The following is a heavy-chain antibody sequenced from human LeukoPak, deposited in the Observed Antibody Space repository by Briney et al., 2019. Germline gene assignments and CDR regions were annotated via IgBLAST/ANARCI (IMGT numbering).Heavy chain of an antibody. CDR3: ARVTISYCSSTSCYHYYYMDV. Sequence: PSETLSLTCTVSGGSISSYYWSWIRQPPGKGLEWIGEINHSGSTNYNPSLKSRVTISVDTSKNQFSLKLSSVTAADTAVYYCARVTISYCSSTSCYHYYYMDVWGKGTTVTVSS. D-gene: IGHD2-2*01. J-gene: IGHJ6*03. CDR2: INHSGST. CDR1: GGSISSYY. V-gene: IGHV4-34*01.